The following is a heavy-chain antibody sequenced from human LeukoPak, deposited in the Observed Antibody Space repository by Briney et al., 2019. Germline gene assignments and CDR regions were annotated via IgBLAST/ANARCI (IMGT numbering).Heavy chain of an antibody. Sequence: PGGSLRLSCAASGFTFSTFGIHWVRQAPGRGLEWVAVISYDGSNKVYSDSVKGRFTISRDNSGNTLYLQMNSLRAEDTAVYYCARDPRHYGDYLLAYFDYWGQGTLVTVSS. CDR1: GFTFSTFG. J-gene: IGHJ4*02. D-gene: IGHD4-17*01. CDR2: ISYDGSNK. V-gene: IGHV3-30*03. CDR3: ARDPRHYGDYLLAYFDY.